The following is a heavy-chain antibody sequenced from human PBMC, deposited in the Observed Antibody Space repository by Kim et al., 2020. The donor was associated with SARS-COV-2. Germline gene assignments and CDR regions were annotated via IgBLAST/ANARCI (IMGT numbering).Heavy chain of an antibody. CDR1: GFTFRSYW. J-gene: IGHJ6*02. D-gene: IGHD1-1*01. Sequence: GGSLRLSCAASGFTFRSYWINWVRQAPGKGLVWVSRMSGDASTTNYADSVKGRFTMSRDNAENTVYLQMNSLRGDDTAVYYCARGMFRNGLDVWGQVTTVTVSS. V-gene: IGHV3-74*01. CDR3: ARGMFRNGLDV. CDR2: MSGDASTT.